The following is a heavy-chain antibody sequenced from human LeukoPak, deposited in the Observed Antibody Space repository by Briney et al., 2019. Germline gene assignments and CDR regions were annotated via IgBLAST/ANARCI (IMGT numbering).Heavy chain of an antibody. D-gene: IGHD5-12*01. V-gene: IGHV3-30*04. J-gene: IGHJ6*03. CDR1: GFTFSSYA. CDR3: ARDRRLRGFYMDV. CDR2: ISYDGSNK. Sequence: GRSLRLSCAASGFTFSSYAMHRVRQAPGKGLEGVPVISYDGSNKYYADSVKGRFTISRDNSKNTLYLQMNSLRAEDTAVYYCARDRRLRGFYMDVWGKGTTVTVSS.